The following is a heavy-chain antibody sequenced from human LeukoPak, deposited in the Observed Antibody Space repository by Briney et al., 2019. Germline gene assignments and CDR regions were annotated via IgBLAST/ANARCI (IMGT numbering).Heavy chain of an antibody. CDR3: AREGYSGSYDAFDI. CDR1: GFTFSSYA. V-gene: IGHV3-74*01. CDR2: INSDGSST. Sequence: GGSLRLSCAASGFTFSSYAMHWVRQAPGKGLVWVSRINSDGSSTSYADSVKGRFTISRDNAKNTLYLQMNSLRAEDTAVYYCAREGYSGSYDAFDIWGQGTMVTVSS. D-gene: IGHD1-26*01. J-gene: IGHJ3*02.